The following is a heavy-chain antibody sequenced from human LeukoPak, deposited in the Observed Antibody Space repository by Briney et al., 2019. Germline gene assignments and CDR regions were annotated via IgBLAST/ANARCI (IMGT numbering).Heavy chain of an antibody. J-gene: IGHJ4*02. V-gene: IGHV1-2*02. CDR1: GYTFTGYY. Sequence: ASVKVSCMASGYTFTGYYMHWVRQAPGQGLEWMGWINPNSGGTNYAQKFQGRVTMTRDTSISTAYMELSRLRSDDTAVYYCARVEYYDSSGYYSHFDYWGQGTLVTVSS. CDR2: INPNSGGT. CDR3: ARVEYYDSSGYYSHFDY. D-gene: IGHD3-22*01.